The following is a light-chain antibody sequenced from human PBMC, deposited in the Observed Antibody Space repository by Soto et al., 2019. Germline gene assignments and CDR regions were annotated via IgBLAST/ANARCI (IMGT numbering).Light chain of an antibody. CDR2: EVS. Sequence: QSALTQPPSVSGSPGQSVSISCTGSSSDVGSYNRVSWYQQPPGTAPKLMIYEVSNRPSGVPDRFSGSKSGNTASLTISGLQAEDDADYYCSSYTSSNTLVFGGGTQLTVL. J-gene: IGLJ2*01. CDR3: SSYTSSNTLV. CDR1: SSDVGSYNR. V-gene: IGLV2-18*02.